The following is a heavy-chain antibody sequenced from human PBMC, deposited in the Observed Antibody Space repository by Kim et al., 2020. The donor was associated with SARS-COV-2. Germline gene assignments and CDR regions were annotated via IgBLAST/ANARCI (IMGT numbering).Heavy chain of an antibody. Sequence: GESLQISCKGSGYSFTSYWISWVRQMPGKGLEWMGRIDPSDSYTNYSPSFQGHVTISADKSISTAYLQWSSLKASDTAMYYCARHGEYDFWSGYSGYWGQGTLVTVSS. D-gene: IGHD3-3*01. J-gene: IGHJ4*02. CDR3: ARHGEYDFWSGYSGY. CDR2: IDPSDSYT. CDR1: GYSFTSYW. V-gene: IGHV5-10-1*01.